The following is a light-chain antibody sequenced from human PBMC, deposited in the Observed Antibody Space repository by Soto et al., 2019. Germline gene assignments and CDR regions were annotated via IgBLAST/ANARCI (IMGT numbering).Light chain of an antibody. CDR2: SYN. CDR3: AAWDDSLNGRV. CDR1: TSNIGPNT. Sequence: QLVLTQPPSASGTPGQRVTISCSGSTSNIGPNTVNWYHQLPGTAPKLLIYSYNLRPSGVPDRFSGSRSGTSASLAITGLQSEDEGDYYCAAWDDSLNGRVFGGGTKLTVL. J-gene: IGLJ3*02. V-gene: IGLV1-44*01.